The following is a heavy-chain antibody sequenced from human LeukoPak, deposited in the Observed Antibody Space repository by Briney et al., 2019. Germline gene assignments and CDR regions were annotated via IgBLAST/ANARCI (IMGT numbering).Heavy chain of an antibody. V-gene: IGHV4-59*01. Sequence: SETLSLTCTVSGGPISSYYWSWIRQPPGKGLEWIGYIYSSGSTSYNPSLKSRVTMSIDTSKNQFSLKVKSVTAADTAVYYCARESNGDYSDYWGQGTLVTVSS. CDR1: GGPISSYY. CDR3: ARESNGDYSDY. CDR2: IYSSGST. D-gene: IGHD4-17*01. J-gene: IGHJ4*02.